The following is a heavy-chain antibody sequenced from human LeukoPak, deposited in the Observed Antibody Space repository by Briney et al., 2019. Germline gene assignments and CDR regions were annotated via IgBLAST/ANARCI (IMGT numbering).Heavy chain of an antibody. Sequence: GESLKISCKGAVYSFTSYWICCVRDIPGKRLEGMVIIYPGDSDTRDSPSFQGYATISADKYISLAYLQWSSLTASDTAMYYCARQTYDYYGSGSHDYWGQGTLVTVSS. CDR2: IYPGDSDT. CDR3: ARQTYDYYGSGSHDY. CDR1: VYSFTSYW. J-gene: IGHJ4*02. V-gene: IGHV5-51*01. D-gene: IGHD3-10*01.